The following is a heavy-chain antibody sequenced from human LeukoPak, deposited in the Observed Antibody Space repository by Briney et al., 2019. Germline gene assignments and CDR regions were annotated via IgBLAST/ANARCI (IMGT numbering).Heavy chain of an antibody. CDR3: ARGPYSADIYGMDF. V-gene: IGHV4-59*01. D-gene: IGHD6-13*01. CDR1: GGSLSSYY. Sequence: SSETLSLTCTVSGGSLSSYYGSWVRQPPGKGLEWVGDIHYSGSTNYNPSLKRRSTIIVKPSKHQFYLELSSVTAADRGVYCCARGPYSADIYGMDFWGKGTTVTVSS. CDR2: IHYSGST. J-gene: IGHJ6*04.